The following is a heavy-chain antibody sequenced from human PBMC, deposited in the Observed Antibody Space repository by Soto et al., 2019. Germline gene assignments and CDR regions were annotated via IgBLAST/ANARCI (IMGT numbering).Heavy chain of an antibody. J-gene: IGHJ4*02. V-gene: IGHV3-15*01. CDR1: GFTFSNAW. CDR2: IKRETDGGTT. D-gene: IGHD4-17*01. CDR3: TTAATTVTTIDY. Sequence: GSLRLSCAASGFTFSNAWMSWVRQTPGKGLEWVGRIKRETDGGTTDYAAPVKGRFTISRDDSRNTLYLQMNNLKTEDTAVYYCTTAATTVTTIDYWGQGTLVTVSS.